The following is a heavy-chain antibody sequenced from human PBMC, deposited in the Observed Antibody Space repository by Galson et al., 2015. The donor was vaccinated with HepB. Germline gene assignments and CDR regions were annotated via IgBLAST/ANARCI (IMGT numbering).Heavy chain of an antibody. CDR2: ISGSGGST. CDR3: ATFRHPVPTDFDY. D-gene: IGHD4-17*01. Sequence: SLRLSCAASGFTFSNYAMSWVRQAPGKGLECVSAISGSGGSTNYADSVKGRFTISRDNSKNTLYLQINSLRAEDTAVYYCATFRHPVPTDFDYWAQGTLVPVSS. CDR1: GFTFSNYA. V-gene: IGHV3-23*01. J-gene: IGHJ4*02.